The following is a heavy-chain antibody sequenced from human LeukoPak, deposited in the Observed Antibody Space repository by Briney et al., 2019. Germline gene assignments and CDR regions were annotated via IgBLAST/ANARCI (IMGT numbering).Heavy chain of an antibody. CDR2: IYTSGST. Sequence: PSQTLSLTCTVSGGSISSGSYYWSWIRQPAGKGLEWIGRIYTSGSTNYNPSLKSRVTISVDTSKNQFSLKLSSVTAADTAVYYCARMGAELTKETYYDFWSGYYRFDPWGQGTLVTVSS. D-gene: IGHD3-3*01. CDR3: ARMGAELTKETYYDFWSGYYRFDP. V-gene: IGHV4-61*02. J-gene: IGHJ5*02. CDR1: GGSISSGSYY.